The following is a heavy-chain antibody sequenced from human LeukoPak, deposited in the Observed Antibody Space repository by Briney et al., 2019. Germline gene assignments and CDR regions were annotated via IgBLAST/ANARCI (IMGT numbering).Heavy chain of an antibody. CDR3: ARKEMATTAFDY. J-gene: IGHJ4*02. CDR1: GGSISSYY. Sequence: SETLSLTCTVSGGSISSYYWSWIRQPPGKGLEWIGYIYYSGSTYYNPSLKSRVTISVDTSKNQFSLKLSSVTAADTAVYYCARKEMATTAFDYWGQGTLVTVSS. CDR2: IYYSGST. V-gene: IGHV4-59*08. D-gene: IGHD5-24*01.